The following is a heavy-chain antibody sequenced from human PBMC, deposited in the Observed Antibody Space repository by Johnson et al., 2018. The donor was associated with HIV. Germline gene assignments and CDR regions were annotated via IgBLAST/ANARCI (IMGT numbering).Heavy chain of an antibody. D-gene: IGHD4-17*01. CDR3: ATHLNDYGDTLTDDAFDI. V-gene: IGHV3-30*14. CDR2: ISYDGSNK. J-gene: IGHJ3*02. Sequence: QVQLVESGGGVVQPGRSLRLSCAASGFTFSSYAMHWVRQAPGKGLEWVAVISYDGSNKYYADSVKGRFTIPRDHSKNTLYLQMNSLRAEDTAVYYCATHLNDYGDTLTDDAFDIWGQGTMVTVSS. CDR1: GFTFSSYA.